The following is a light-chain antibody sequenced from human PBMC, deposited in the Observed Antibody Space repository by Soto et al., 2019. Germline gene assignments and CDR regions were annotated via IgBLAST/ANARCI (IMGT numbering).Light chain of an antibody. CDR2: SNN. J-gene: IGLJ1*01. CDR1: SSNIGSNT. Sequence: QAVLTQPPSASGTPGQRVTISCSGSSSNIGSNTVNWYQQLPGTAPKLLIYSNNQRPSGVPDRLSGSQSGTSASLAISGLQSDDAAHSYCAAWDDSLNGYVFGTGTKVPV. CDR3: AAWDDSLNGYV. V-gene: IGLV1-44*01.